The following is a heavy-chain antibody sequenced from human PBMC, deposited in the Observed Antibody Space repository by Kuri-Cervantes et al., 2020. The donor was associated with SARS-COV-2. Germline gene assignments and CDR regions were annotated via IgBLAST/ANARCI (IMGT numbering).Heavy chain of an antibody. CDR2: IYPGDSDT. CDR3: ARPTRGKLD. CDR1: GYSFTGYW. D-gene: IGHD1-7*01. J-gene: IGHJ4*02. Sequence: GESLKISCKGSGYSFTGYWIAWVRQMPGKGLECMGIIYPGDSDTRYSPSFQVQVTISADKSINTAYLQWSSLKASDTAMYYCARPTRGKLDWGPGTLVTVSS. V-gene: IGHV5-51*01.